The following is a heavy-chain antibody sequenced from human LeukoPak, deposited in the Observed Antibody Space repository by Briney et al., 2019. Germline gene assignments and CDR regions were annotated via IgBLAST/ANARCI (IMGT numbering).Heavy chain of an antibody. CDR1: GFTFGSYA. CDR3: AKDRDIVLTGHGMDV. CDR2: TGASSSST. D-gene: IGHD7-27*01. V-gene: IGHV3-23*01. J-gene: IGHJ6*02. Sequence: GGSLRLSCAASGFTFGSYALSWVRQAPGKGLEWVSTTGASSSSTNYADSVKGRFTISRDNSKKTLYLQMNNLRAEDTAVYYCAKDRDIVLTGHGMDVWGQGTTVTVSS.